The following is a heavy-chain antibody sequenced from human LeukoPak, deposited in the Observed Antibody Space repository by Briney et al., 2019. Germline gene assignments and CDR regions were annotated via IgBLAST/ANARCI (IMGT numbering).Heavy chain of an antibody. J-gene: IGHJ4*02. CDR2: IYYSGNT. V-gene: IGHV4-39*07. D-gene: IGHD3-3*01. CDR1: GGSISSSSYS. CDR3: ARSPDKTFRSFDY. Sequence: PSETLSLTCTVSGGSISSSSYSWGWIRQPPGKGLEWIGSIYYSGNTYYNPSLRSRVTISVDTSKNQFSLKLTSVTAADTAVYYCARSPDKTFRSFDYWGQGILVTVSS.